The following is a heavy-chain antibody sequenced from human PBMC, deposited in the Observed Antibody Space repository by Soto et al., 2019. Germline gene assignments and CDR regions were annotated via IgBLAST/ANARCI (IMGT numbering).Heavy chain of an antibody. Sequence: QVQLQESGPGLVKPSQTLSLTCTVSGGSISSGGYYWSWIRQHPGKGLEWIGYIYYSGSTYYNPSLKSRVTISVDTSKNQFSLKLSSVTAADTAVYYCARAPYCSGGSCYFGPKAVGPTWFDPWGQGTLVTVSS. J-gene: IGHJ5*02. CDR1: GGSISSGGYY. V-gene: IGHV4-31*03. CDR3: ARAPYCSGGSCYFGPKAVGPTWFDP. CDR2: IYYSGST. D-gene: IGHD2-15*01.